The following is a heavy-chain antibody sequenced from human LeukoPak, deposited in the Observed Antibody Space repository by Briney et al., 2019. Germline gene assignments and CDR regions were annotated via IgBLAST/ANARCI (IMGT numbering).Heavy chain of an antibody. J-gene: IGHJ5*02. CDR3: ARGWQQWLDNNWFDP. CDR1: GYAFTSSD. Sequence: ASVKVSCKASGYAFTSSDINWVRQATGQGLEWMGWMNPNSGNTGYVQKFQGRVTMTRNTSISTAYMELSSLRSEDTAVYYCARGWQQWLDNNWFDPWGQGTLVTVSS. D-gene: IGHD6-19*01. CDR2: MNPNSGNT. V-gene: IGHV1-8*01.